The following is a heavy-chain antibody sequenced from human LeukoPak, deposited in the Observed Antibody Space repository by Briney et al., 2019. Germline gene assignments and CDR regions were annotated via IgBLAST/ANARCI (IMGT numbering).Heavy chain of an antibody. CDR2: IKSKTDGVTT. V-gene: IGHV3-15*01. CDR1: GFTFSNAW. J-gene: IGHJ4*02. D-gene: IGHD1-14*01. Sequence: GGSLRLSCAASGFTFSNAWMSWVRQAPGKGLEWVGRIKSKTDGVTTDDAAQVKGRFTISRDNSKNTLYLQMNSLGTEDTAVYYCTTGIFDYWGQGTLVTVSS. CDR3: TTGIFDY.